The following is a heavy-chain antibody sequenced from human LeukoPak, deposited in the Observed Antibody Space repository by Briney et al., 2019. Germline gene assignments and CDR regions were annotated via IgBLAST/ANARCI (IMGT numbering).Heavy chain of an antibody. Sequence: PGGSLRLSCAASGFTLSSYSMNWVRQAPGKGLEWVSSISSSSSYIYYADSVKGRFTISRDNAKNSLYLQMNSLRAEDTAVYYCARDPSPYWYYFDYWGQGTLVTVSS. J-gene: IGHJ4*02. CDR1: GFTLSSYS. D-gene: IGHD2-15*01. CDR3: ARDPSPYWYYFDY. CDR2: ISSSSSYI. V-gene: IGHV3-21*01.